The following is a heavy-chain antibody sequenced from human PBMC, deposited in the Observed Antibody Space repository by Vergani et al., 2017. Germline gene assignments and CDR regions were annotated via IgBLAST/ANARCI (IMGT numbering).Heavy chain of an antibody. V-gene: IGHV1-3*01. CDR3: ARAVSTTVGDPPGY. CDR1: GYTFTSYA. D-gene: IGHD4-23*01. J-gene: IGHJ4*02. CDR2: INAGHGNT. Sequence: QVQLVQSGAEVKKPGASVKVSCKASGYTFTSYAMHWVRQAPGQRLEWMGWINAGHGNTKYSQKFQGRVTITRDTSASTAYMELSSLRSEDTAIYYCARAVSTTVGDPPGYWGQGTLVTVSS.